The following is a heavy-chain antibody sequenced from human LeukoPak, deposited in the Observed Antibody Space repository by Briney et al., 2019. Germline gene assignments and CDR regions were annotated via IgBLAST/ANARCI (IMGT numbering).Heavy chain of an antibody. Sequence: GGSLRLSCAASGFTFSSYAMHWVRQAPGKGLEWVAVISYDGSNKYYADSVKGRFTISRDNSKNTLYLQMNSLRAEDTAVYYCARDAADTAMGTGRFDYWGQGTLVTVSS. CDR1: GFTFSSYA. V-gene: IGHV3-30-3*01. J-gene: IGHJ4*02. CDR3: ARDAADTAMGTGRFDY. D-gene: IGHD5-18*01. CDR2: ISYDGSNK.